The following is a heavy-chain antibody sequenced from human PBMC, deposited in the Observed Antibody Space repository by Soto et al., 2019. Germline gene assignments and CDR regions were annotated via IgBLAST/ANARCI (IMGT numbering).Heavy chain of an antibody. CDR3: AKGTANWNFGYFDY. V-gene: IGHV3-23*01. CDR2: IGGSGGGT. J-gene: IGHJ4*02. CDR1: GFTFSSYA. Sequence: TGGSLRLSCAASGFTFSSYAMTWVRQAPGKGLGWVSVIGGSGGGTYYADSVKGRFTISRDNSKNTLYLQMSSLRAEDTAVYYCAKGTANWNFGYFDYWGQGTLVTVSS. D-gene: IGHD1-7*01.